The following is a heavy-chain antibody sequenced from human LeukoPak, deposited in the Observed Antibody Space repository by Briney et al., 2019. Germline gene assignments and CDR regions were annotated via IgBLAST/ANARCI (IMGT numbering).Heavy chain of an antibody. V-gene: IGHV4-59*01. CDR2: VHYSGTA. D-gene: IGHD6-13*01. CDR1: DGSITNYD. Sequence: SETLSLTCTVSDGSITNYDWSWVRQPPGKGLEFIGHVHYSGTANYNPSLRSRVTISIDTSKKHFFLKLKSVTAADTAVYYCARSHSPHYYYYMDVWGKGTTVTVSS. CDR3: ARSHSPHYYYYMDV. J-gene: IGHJ6*03.